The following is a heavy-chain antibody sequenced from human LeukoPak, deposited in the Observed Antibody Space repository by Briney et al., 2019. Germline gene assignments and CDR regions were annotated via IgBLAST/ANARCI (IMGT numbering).Heavy chain of an antibody. CDR2: IYYSGST. Sequence: SETLSLTCTVSGGSISSYYWSWIRQPPGKGLEWIGYIYYSGSTNYNPSLKSRVTISVDTSKNQFSLKLSSVTAADTAVYYCASHLTTEYYYYGMDVWGQGTTVTVSS. CDR1: GGSISSYY. D-gene: IGHD4-11*01. CDR3: ASHLTTEYYYYGMDV. V-gene: IGHV4-59*08. J-gene: IGHJ6*02.